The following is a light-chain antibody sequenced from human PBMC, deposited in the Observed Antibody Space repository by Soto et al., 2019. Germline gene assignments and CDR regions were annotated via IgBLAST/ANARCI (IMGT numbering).Light chain of an antibody. CDR2: EGI. CDR3: CSYVGATTYV. V-gene: IGLV2-8*01. J-gene: IGLJ1*01. Sequence: QSALTQPPSASGSLGSSVTISCTGTSSDVGGHKYVSWYQQHPGKAPKVIVYEGIKRPSGVSDRFSGSTSGSTASLTISGLQAEDEAEYYCCSYVGATTYVFGRGTKVTVL. CDR1: SSDVGGHKY.